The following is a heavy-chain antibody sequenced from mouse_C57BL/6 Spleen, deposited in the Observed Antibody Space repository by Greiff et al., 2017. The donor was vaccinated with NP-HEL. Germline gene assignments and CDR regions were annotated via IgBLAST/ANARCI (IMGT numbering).Heavy chain of an antibody. CDR1: GYTFTSYW. Sequence: VQLQQSGAELVKPGASVKMSCKASGYTFTSYWITWVKQRPGQGLEWIGDIYPGSGSTNYNEKFKGKATLTVDTSSSTAYMQLSSLTSEDSAVYYCAREGGSSYSYFDYWGQGTTLTVSS. V-gene: IGHV1-55*01. CDR2: IYPGSGST. D-gene: IGHD1-1*01. CDR3: AREGGSSYSYFDY. J-gene: IGHJ2*01.